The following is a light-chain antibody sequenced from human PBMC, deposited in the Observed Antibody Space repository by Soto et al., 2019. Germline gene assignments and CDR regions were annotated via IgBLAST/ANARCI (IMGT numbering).Light chain of an antibody. V-gene: IGLV2-14*03. Sequence: QSALTQPASVSDSPGQSITISCTGTSSDVGGSNFVSWYQQHPGKPPKLIIYDVANRPSGVSNRFSGSKSGSTASLIISRLQTEDEADYYCVSYTSSTTYGFGTGTKVTAL. J-gene: IGLJ1*01. CDR2: DVA. CDR3: VSYTSSTTYG. CDR1: SSDVGGSNF.